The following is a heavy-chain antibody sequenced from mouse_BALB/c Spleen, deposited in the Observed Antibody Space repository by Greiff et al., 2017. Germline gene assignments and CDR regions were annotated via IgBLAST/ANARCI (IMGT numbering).Heavy chain of an antibody. Sequence: EVQLVESGGGLVKPGGSLKLSCAASGFTFSDYYMYWVRQTPEKRLEWVATISDGGSYTYYPDSVKGRFTISRDNAKNNLYLQMSSLKSEDTAMYYCAREDGSSLFAYWGQGTLVTVSA. CDR3: AREDGSSLFAY. CDR1: GFTFSDYY. D-gene: IGHD1-1*01. CDR2: ISDGGSYT. J-gene: IGHJ3*01. V-gene: IGHV5-4*02.